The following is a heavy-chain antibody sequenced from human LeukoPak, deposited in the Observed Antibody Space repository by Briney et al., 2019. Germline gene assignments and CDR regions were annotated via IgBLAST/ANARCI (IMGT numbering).Heavy chain of an antibody. CDR2: ISAYNGNT. Sequence: ASVKVSCKASGYTFTSYGISWVRQAPGQGLEWMGWISAYNGNTNYAQKLQGRVTMTTDTSTSTAYMELRSLRSDDTAVYYCAREGAAAGATGPDYYYGMDVWGRGTTVTVSS. D-gene: IGHD6-13*01. J-gene: IGHJ6*02. CDR3: AREGAAAGATGPDYYYGMDV. V-gene: IGHV1-18*01. CDR1: GYTFTSYG.